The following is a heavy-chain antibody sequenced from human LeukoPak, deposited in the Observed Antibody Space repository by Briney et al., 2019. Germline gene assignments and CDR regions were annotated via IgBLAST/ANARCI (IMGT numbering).Heavy chain of an antibody. CDR3: ARADPRDYGDYVKAFDY. Sequence: SQTLSLTCAVSGGSISSGGYSWSWIRQPPGKGLEWIGYIYHSGSTYYNPSLKSRVTISVDRSKNQFSLKLSSVTAADTAVYYCARADPRDYGDYVKAFDYWGQGTLVTVSS. D-gene: IGHD4-17*01. J-gene: IGHJ4*02. V-gene: IGHV4-30-2*01. CDR2: IYHSGST. CDR1: GGSISSGGYS.